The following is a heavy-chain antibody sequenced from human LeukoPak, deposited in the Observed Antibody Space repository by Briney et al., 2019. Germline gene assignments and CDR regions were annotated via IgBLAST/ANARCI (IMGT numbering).Heavy chain of an antibody. Sequence: GGSLRLSCAVSGITLSNYGMSWVRQAPGKGLEWVAGLSGSGGGTNYADSVQGRFTISRDNPKNTLYLRMNSLGAEDTAVYFCAKRGVVIRVFLVGFHKEAYYFDSWGQGALVTVSS. CDR1: GITLSNYG. CDR3: AKRGVVIRVFLVGFHKEAYYFDS. V-gene: IGHV3-23*01. J-gene: IGHJ4*02. D-gene: IGHD3-10*01. CDR2: LSGSGGGT.